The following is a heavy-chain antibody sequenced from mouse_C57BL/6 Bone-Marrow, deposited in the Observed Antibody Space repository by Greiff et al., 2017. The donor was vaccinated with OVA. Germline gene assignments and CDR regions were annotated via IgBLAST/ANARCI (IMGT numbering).Heavy chain of an antibody. V-gene: IGHV5-4*01. CDR3: ARDDYGSSLYAMDY. CDR2: ISDGGSYT. Sequence: DVQLVESGGGLVKPGGSLKLSCAASGFTFSSYAMSWVRQTPEKRLEWVATISDGGSYTYYPDNVKGRFTISRDNAKNNLYLQMSHLKSEDTAMYYCARDDYGSSLYAMDYWGQGTSVTVSS. D-gene: IGHD1-1*01. CDR1: GFTFSSYA. J-gene: IGHJ4*01.